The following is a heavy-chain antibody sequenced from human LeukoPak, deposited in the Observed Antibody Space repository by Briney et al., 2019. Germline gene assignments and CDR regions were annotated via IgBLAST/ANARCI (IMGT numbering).Heavy chain of an antibody. Sequence: GGSLRLSCEASGFSFSIYGMSWVRQAPGKGLEWVSGISGSGGNTYYAEALTGRFTVSRNNSKNTLYLQMNSLRAEDTALYYCAKGGLRGGTYNDDFWGQGTLVTVSS. CDR3: AKGGLRGGTYNDDF. J-gene: IGHJ4*02. D-gene: IGHD3-16*01. CDR1: GFSFSIYG. CDR2: ISGSGGNT. V-gene: IGHV3-23*01.